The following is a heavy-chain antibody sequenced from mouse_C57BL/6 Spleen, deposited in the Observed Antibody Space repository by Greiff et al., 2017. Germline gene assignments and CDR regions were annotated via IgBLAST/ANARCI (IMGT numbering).Heavy chain of an antibody. CDR3: ARMGGNSGFDY. CDR1: GFSLSTSGMG. D-gene: IGHD2-1*01. V-gene: IGHV8-12*01. CDR2: IYWDDDK. J-gene: IGHJ2*01. Sequence: QVTLKECGPGILQSSQTLSLTCSFSGFSLSTSGMGVSWIRQPSGKGLEWLAHIYWDDDKRYNPSLKSRLTISKDTSRNQVFLKITSVDTADTATYYCARMGGNSGFDYWGQGTTLTVSS.